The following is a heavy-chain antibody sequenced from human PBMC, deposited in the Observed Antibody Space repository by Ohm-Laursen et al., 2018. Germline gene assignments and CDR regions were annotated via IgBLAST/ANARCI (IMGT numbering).Heavy chain of an antibody. CDR3: ASDIAAAGTTYYYGMDV. CDR2: INPNRGGT. D-gene: IGHD6-13*01. Sequence: GASVKVSCKASAFTFTGYYMHWVRQAPGQGLEWMGWINPNRGGTNYAQKFQGRVTMTRDTSISTAYMELSSLRSDDTAVYYCASDIAAAGTTYYYGMDVWGQGTTVTVSS. J-gene: IGHJ6*02. CDR1: AFTFTGYY. V-gene: IGHV1-2*02.